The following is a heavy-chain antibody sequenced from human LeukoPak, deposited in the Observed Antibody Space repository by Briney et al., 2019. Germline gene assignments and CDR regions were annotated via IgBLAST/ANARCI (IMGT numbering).Heavy chain of an antibody. CDR2: INHSGST. V-gene: IGHV4-34*01. CDR3: ARGRKRTMIVVVNHAFDI. Sequence: SETLSLTCAVYGGSFSGYYWGWIRQPPGKGLEWIGEINHSGSTNYNPSLKSRVTISVDTSKNQFSLKLSSVTAADTAVYYCARGRKRTMIVVVNHAFDIWGQGTMVTVSS. CDR1: GGSFSGYY. J-gene: IGHJ3*02. D-gene: IGHD3-22*01.